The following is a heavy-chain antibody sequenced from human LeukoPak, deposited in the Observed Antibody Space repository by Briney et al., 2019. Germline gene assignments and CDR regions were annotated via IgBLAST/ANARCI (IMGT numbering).Heavy chain of an antibody. CDR2: IAYSGTT. CDR3: ARLYDFDYYFDY. CDR1: GGSISSSRYH. D-gene: IGHD3/OR15-3a*01. J-gene: IGHJ4*02. V-gene: IGHV4-39*01. Sequence: PSETLSLTCSVSGGSISSSRYHWGWIRQPPGKGLGWIGNIAYSGTTYSNPSLQSRVTISVDTSKNQFSLKLSSVTAADTAVYYCARLYDFDYYFDYGGQGTLVTVSS.